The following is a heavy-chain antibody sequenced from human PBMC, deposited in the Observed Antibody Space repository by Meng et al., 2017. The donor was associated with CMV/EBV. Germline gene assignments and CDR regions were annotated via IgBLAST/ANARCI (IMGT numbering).Heavy chain of an antibody. V-gene: IGHV3/OR16-20*01. CDR1: GFTFSSYA. CDR2: IGTGGGT. J-gene: IGHJ4*02. Sequence: EVRLVRSGGGLVQPGGVLGLSWAGSGFTFSSYAMHWVRQAPGKGLEWVSAIGTGGGTYYADSVKGRFTISRDNSKNTLYLQMNSLRAEDTAVYYCARGDYFDYWGQGTLVTVSS. CDR3: ARGDYFDY.